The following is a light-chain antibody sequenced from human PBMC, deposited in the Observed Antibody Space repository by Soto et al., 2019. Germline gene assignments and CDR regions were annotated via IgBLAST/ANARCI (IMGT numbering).Light chain of an antibody. V-gene: IGKV3-20*01. J-gene: IGKJ4*01. Sequence: EIVLTQSPGTLSLSPGERATLSCRASQSVRSNFLAWYQQKPGQAPRLFIYGASSRATDIPDRFSGSGSGTDFTLTIGRLEHEDFAVYYCHQYGNSPLTFGAGPKVDIK. CDR1: QSVRSNF. CDR2: GAS. CDR3: HQYGNSPLT.